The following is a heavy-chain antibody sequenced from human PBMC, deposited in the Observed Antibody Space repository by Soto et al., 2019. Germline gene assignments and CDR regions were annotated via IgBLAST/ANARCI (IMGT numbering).Heavy chain of an antibody. Sequence: EVQLVESGGGLVKPGGSLRLSCAASGFTFSTYSMNWVRQAPGTGLEWLSSISSSSTYIWYADSMKGRFTISRDNAKNSLYLQMNSLRAEDTAVYYCVRDSSPGHTAMVRDFDYWGQGTLVTVSS. CDR2: ISSSSTYI. D-gene: IGHD5-18*01. J-gene: IGHJ4*02. CDR1: GFTFSTYS. CDR3: VRDSSPGHTAMVRDFDY. V-gene: IGHV3-21*02.